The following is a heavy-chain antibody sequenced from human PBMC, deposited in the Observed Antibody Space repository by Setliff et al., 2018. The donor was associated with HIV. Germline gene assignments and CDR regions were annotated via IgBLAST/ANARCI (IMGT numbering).Heavy chain of an antibody. CDR2: IVDSGAT. CDR3: ARVARGGHSSRWYYFDY. J-gene: IGHJ4*02. V-gene: IGHV4-34*12. Sequence: SETLSLTCALYGGSLTNYYWTWIRKSPGKGLEWIGEIVDSGATTYNPSLKSRVTILLDTSKNQFSLKVSSVTAADTAVYYCARVARGGHSSRWYYFDYWGQGTLVTVSS. CDR1: GGSLTNYY. D-gene: IGHD6-13*01.